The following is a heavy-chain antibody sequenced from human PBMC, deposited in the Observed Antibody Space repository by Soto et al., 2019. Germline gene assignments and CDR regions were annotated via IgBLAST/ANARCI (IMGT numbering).Heavy chain of an antibody. D-gene: IGHD6-19*01. CDR3: AREVEYTSAFGISSSFDY. Sequence: GGSLRLSCAASGFTLSSYAIHWVRQAPGKGLEWVTVISKGGSNLYFADSVKGRFTISRDNSKNTLYLQMNSLRSEDTAVHYCAREVEYTSAFGISSSFDYWGQGTLVTVSS. J-gene: IGHJ4*02. V-gene: IGHV3-30-3*01. CDR1: GFTLSSYA. CDR2: ISKGGSNL.